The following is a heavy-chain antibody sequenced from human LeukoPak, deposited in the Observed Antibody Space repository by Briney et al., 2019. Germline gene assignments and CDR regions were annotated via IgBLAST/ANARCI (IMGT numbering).Heavy chain of an antibody. CDR2: IYYSGST. CDR3: ATTFYDSSAPDAFDI. Sequence: SETLSLTCTVSGGSISSYCWSWIRQPPGKGLEWIGYIYYSGSTSYNPSLKSRVTISVDTSKNQFSLKLSSVTAADTAVYYCATTFYDSSAPDAFDIWGQGAMVTVSS. D-gene: IGHD3-22*01. V-gene: IGHV4-59*01. J-gene: IGHJ3*02. CDR1: GGSISSYC.